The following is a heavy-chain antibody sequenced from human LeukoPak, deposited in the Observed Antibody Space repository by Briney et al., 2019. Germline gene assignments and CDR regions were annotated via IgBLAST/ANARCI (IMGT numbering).Heavy chain of an antibody. D-gene: IGHD3-10*01. Sequence: SETLSLTCTVSGGSISSYYWSWIRQPPGKGLEWIGYIYYSGSTNYNPSLKSRVTISVDTSKNQFSLKLSSVTAADTAVYYCARLPKLVRGVPNWFDPWGQGTLVTVSS. V-gene: IGHV4-59*08. J-gene: IGHJ5*02. CDR3: ARLPKLVRGVPNWFDP. CDR2: IYYSGST. CDR1: GGSISSYY.